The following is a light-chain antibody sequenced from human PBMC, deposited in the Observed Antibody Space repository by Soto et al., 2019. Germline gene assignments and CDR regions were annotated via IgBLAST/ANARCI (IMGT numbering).Light chain of an antibody. V-gene: IGKV3-20*01. J-gene: IGKJ4*01. CDR1: QGVISTH. Sequence: EIVFTQSPGTLSLSPGERATLSCRASQGVISTHLAWCQQKPGQAPRFLIYGAVTRATGIPDRFSGSGSGTEFTLTISRLEPEDFAVYYCQQYGSLTLTFGGGTKVDIK. CDR2: GAV. CDR3: QQYGSLTLT.